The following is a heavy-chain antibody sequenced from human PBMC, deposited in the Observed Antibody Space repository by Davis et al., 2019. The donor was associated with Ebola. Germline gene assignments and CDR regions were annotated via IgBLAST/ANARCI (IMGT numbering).Heavy chain of an antibody. CDR2: ISSSSSTI. CDR1: GFTFSSYS. Sequence: PGGSLRLSCAASGFTFSSYSMNWVRQAPGKGLEWVSYISSSSSTIYYADSVKGRFTISRDNAKNSLYLQMNSLRAEDTAVYYCARASKSDCSSTSCYRGEYYYYYYMDVWGKGTTVTVSS. J-gene: IGHJ6*03. D-gene: IGHD2-2*02. V-gene: IGHV3-48*04. CDR3: ARASKSDCSSTSCYRGEYYYYYYMDV.